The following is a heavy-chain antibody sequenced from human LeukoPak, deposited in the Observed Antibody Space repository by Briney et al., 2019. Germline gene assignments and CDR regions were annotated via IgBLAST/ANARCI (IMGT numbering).Heavy chain of an antibody. CDR2: ISYDGSNN. Sequence: PGGSLRLSCAASGFTFSSYAMHWVRQAPGKGLEGVAGISYDGSNNYYADYVKGRFTISRDNSKNTLYLQMNSLRAEDTAVYYCARDLGYCSSTSCPGSGYWGQGTLVTVSS. V-gene: IGHV3-30*04. D-gene: IGHD2-2*03. CDR1: GFTFSSYA. CDR3: ARDLGYCSSTSCPGSGY. J-gene: IGHJ4*02.